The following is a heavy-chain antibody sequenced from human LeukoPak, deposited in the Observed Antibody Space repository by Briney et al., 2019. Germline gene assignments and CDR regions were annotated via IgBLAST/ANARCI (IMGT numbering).Heavy chain of an antibody. CDR2: VYDDGDT. J-gene: IGHJ4*02. V-gene: IGHV3-53*01. CDR3: ARARGGYDHFRYTYFFDY. Sequence: GGSLRPSCAASGLTVSSNHMSWVRRAPGKGLEWVSAVYDDGDTWYVDSVKGRFTISRDNSKNTLYLQMNSLTADDTAVYYCARARGGYDHFRYTYFFDYWGQGTLITVSS. CDR1: GLTVSSNH. D-gene: IGHD5-12*01.